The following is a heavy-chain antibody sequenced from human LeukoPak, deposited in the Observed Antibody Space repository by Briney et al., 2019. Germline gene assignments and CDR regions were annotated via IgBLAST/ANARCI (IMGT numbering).Heavy chain of an antibody. V-gene: IGHV4-59*01. J-gene: IGHJ4*02. CDR1: GGSISSYY. Sequence: SETLSLTCTVSGGSISSYYWSWIRQPPGKGLEWIGYVYYSGSTKYNPSLKSRVTISVDASKTQFSLKLNSVTAADTAVYYCARGGLAMVRGAVGPFDYWGQGTLVTVSS. CDR2: VYYSGST. CDR3: ARGGLAMVRGAVGPFDY. D-gene: IGHD3-10*01.